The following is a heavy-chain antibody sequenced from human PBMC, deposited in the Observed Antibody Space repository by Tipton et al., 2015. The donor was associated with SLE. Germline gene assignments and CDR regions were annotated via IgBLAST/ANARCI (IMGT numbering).Heavy chain of an antibody. Sequence: GSLRLSCVASGFTFSSYAMSWVRQAPGKGLEWVSAITDSGDSTYHADSVKGRFTISRDNSKNTLYLQMNSRRPEDTAVYYCAKGSAAARPYYFDYWGQGTLVTVSS. CDR2: ITDSGDST. CDR3: AKGSAAARPYYFDY. D-gene: IGHD6-13*01. CDR1: GFTFSSYA. J-gene: IGHJ4*02. V-gene: IGHV3-23*01.